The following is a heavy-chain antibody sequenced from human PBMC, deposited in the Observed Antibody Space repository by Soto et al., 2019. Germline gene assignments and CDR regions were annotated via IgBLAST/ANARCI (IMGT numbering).Heavy chain of an antibody. CDR3: AGDSSRRHDAFDV. CDR1: GGNVSSASGS. D-gene: IGHD2-2*01. J-gene: IGHJ3*01. Sequence: SQTLSRTCAISGGNVSSASGSWRWISQSPSIGLEWLGRIYYRSKWYSEYAKSLNGRVTINPDTSRNQFSLQLRSVTPQDTAVYFCAGDSSRRHDAFDVWAQGTTDTVSS. CDR2: IYYRSKWYS. V-gene: IGHV6-1*01.